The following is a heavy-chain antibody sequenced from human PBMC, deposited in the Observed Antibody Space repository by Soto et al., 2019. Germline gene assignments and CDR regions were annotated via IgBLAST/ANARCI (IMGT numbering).Heavy chain of an antibody. CDR1: GYTFTSYG. CDR3: ARGGPPYYYDSSDYFDAFDI. J-gene: IGHJ3*02. CDR2: ISAYNGNT. Sequence: QVQLVQSGAEVKKPGASVKVSCKASGYTFTSYGISWVRQAPGQGLEWMGWISAYNGNTNYAQKLQGRVTMATDTSTSTTHMELRSQRSYDTAVYYCARGGPPYYYDSSDYFDAFDIWGQGTMVTVSS. D-gene: IGHD3-22*01. V-gene: IGHV1-18*01.